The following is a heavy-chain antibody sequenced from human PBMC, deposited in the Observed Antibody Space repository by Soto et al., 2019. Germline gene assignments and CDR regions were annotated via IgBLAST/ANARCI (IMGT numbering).Heavy chain of an antibody. J-gene: IGHJ4*02. V-gene: IGHV3-23*01. CDR3: AKDRRIAVAGYYFDY. D-gene: IGHD6-19*01. CDR1: GFTFSSYA. CDR2: ISGSGGST. Sequence: GGSLRLSCAASGFTFSSYAMSWVRQAPGKGLEWVSAISGSGGSTYYADSVKGRFTISRDNSKNTLYLQMNSLRAEDTAIYYCAKDRRIAVAGYYFDYWGQGTLVTVSS.